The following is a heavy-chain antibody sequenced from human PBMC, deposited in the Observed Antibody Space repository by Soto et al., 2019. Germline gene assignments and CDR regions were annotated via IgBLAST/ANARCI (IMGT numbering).Heavy chain of an antibody. CDR1: AFTFSNYW. V-gene: IGHV3-7*03. Sequence: EVQLVESGGGLVQPGGSLRLSCAASAFTFSNYWMSWVRQVPGKGLAWVSNIKEDGSEKYYVDSVKGRFTISRDNAKNSVHLQMNSLRDEDTAVYYCVRFSILVSGRGRGAFFDSWGQGTPVTVSS. D-gene: IGHD6-19*01. J-gene: IGHJ4*02. CDR2: IKEDGSEK. CDR3: VRFSILVSGRGRGAFFDS.